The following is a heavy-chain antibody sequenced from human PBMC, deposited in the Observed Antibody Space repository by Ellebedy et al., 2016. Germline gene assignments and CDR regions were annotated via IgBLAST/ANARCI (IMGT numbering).Heavy chain of an antibody. J-gene: IGHJ6*02. CDR2: IGSSSSYI. CDR1: GFTFSSYS. CDR3: AREVDDFWSGYRHYYYGMDV. V-gene: IGHV3-21*01. D-gene: IGHD3-3*01. Sequence: GGSLRLSXAASGFTFSSYSINWVRQAPGKGLEWVSAIGSSSSYIYYADSVKGRFTISRDNAKNSLYLQMNSLRAEDTAVYYCAREVDDFWSGYRHYYYGMDVWGQGTTVTVSS.